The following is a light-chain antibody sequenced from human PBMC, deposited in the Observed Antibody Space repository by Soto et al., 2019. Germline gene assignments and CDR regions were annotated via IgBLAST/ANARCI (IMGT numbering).Light chain of an antibody. V-gene: IGLV1-51*01. CDR3: GSWDSSLSAYV. Sequence: QYALTQPPSVSAAPGQKVTISCSGSSSNIGCNSVSWYQQLPGTAPKLLIYDDDKRPSGIPARFSGSKSGTSATLGITGFQTGDEADYYCGSWDSSLSAYVFANGTKVAVL. CDR2: DDD. CDR1: SSNIGCNS. J-gene: IGLJ1*01.